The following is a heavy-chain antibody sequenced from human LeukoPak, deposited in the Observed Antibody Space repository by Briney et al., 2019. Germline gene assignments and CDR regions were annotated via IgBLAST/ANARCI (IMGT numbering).Heavy chain of an antibody. J-gene: IGHJ4*02. CDR1: GDSISSSSYY. V-gene: IGHV4-39*07. CDR3: AKEGDVEMATAPDY. Sequence: SETLSLTCTVSGDSISSSSYYWGWIRQPPGKGLEWIGSIYYSGNTYYNPSLKSRVTISLDMSKSHFSLKLRSVTAADTAVYYCAKEGDVEMATAPDYWGQGTLVTVSS. CDR2: IYYSGNT. D-gene: IGHD5-24*01.